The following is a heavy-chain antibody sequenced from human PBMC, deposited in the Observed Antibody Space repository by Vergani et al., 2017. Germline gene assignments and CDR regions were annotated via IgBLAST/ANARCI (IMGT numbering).Heavy chain of an antibody. D-gene: IGHD2-2*01. CDR2: IYHSGST. Sequence: QVQLQESGPGLVKPSETLSLTCAVSGYSISSGYYWGWIRQPPGKGLEWIGSIYHSGSTYYNPSLKSRVTISVDTSKNQFSLKLSSVTVADTAVYYCARLRYCSSTSCYEGGYWGQGTLVTVSS. J-gene: IGHJ4*02. CDR3: ARLRYCSSTSCYEGGY. V-gene: IGHV4-38-2*01. CDR1: GYSISSGYY.